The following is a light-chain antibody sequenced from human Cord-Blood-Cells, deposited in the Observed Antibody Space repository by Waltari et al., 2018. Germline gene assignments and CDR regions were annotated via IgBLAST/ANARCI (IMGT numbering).Light chain of an antibody. J-gene: IGLJ1*01. V-gene: IGLV2-23*01. Sequence: QSALTQPASVSGSPGQSITISCTGTSSDVGSYNIVSWYQQHPRKAPKPIMCEGSKRPSGSSNRFSGSKAGNTASLTFSVLQAGDEADYYCSSDAGSSSYVFGTGTMVTV. CDR1: SSDVGSYNI. CDR2: EGS. CDR3: SSDAGSSSYV.